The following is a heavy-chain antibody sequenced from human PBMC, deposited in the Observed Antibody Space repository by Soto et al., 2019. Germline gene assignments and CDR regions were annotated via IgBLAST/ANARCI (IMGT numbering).Heavy chain of an antibody. V-gene: IGHV3-33*01. D-gene: IGHD2-15*01. J-gene: IGHJ4*02. Sequence: PGGSLRLSCAASGFTFSSYGMQWVRQAPGKGLEWVAVIWYDGSNKYYADSVKGRFTISRDNSKNTLYLQMNSLRAEDTAVYYCAREVRYCSGGSCCRFDYWGQGTLVTVSS. CDR3: AREVRYCSGGSCCRFDY. CDR2: IWYDGSNK. CDR1: GFTFSSYG.